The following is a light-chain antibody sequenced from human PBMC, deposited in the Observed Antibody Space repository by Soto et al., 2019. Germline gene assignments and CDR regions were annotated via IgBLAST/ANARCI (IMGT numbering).Light chain of an antibody. J-gene: IGLJ2*01. V-gene: IGLV1-40*01. Sequence: QSVLTQPPSVSGAPGQGVTIFCTGSTSNIGAGYDVHWYQQLPGAAPKLLIYGSRHRPSRVPDRFSGSKSGTSASLAITGLQADDEADYYCQSFDTGLSGSRLFGGGTKLTVL. CDR3: QSFDTGLSGSRL. CDR2: GSR. CDR1: TSNIGAGYD.